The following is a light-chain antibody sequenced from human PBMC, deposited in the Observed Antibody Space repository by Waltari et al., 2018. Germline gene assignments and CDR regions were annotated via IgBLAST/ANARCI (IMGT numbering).Light chain of an antibody. J-gene: IGLJ3*02. CDR3: QAWGTGIQGV. CDR1: SGHSTNA. Sequence: QLGVTQSPSASASLGASVKLTCILSSGHSTNAVAWHQQQPEKGPRFFMKVNSDGSHSKGDGIPDRFSGSSSGAERYLTISSLQSEDEADYYCQAWGTGIQGVFGGGTKLTVL. CDR2: VNSDGSH. V-gene: IGLV4-69*01.